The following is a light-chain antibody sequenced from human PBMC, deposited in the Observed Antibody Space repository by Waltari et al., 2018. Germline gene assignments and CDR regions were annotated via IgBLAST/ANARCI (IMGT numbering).Light chain of an antibody. CDR3: QQRITWPLT. CDR1: QRISSY. Sequence: EIVLTQSPATLSLSPGERTTLSCRASQRISSYLAWYQQKPGQAPRLLIYDASTRAPGIPARFSGSGSGTDFTLTISSLEPEEFAVYYCQQRITWPLTFGGGTKVEIK. CDR2: DAS. J-gene: IGKJ4*01. V-gene: IGKV3-11*01.